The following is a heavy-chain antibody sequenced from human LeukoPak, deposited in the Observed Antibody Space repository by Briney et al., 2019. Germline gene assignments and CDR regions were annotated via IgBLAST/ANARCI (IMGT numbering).Heavy chain of an antibody. D-gene: IGHD5-12*01. J-gene: IGHJ4*02. CDR3: ARGKWLRPSPYYFDY. CDR1: GDSINSGHYY. CDR2: IYHSGNT. V-gene: IGHV4-39*01. Sequence: SETLSLTCSVSGDSINSGHYYWAWIRQPPGKGLEWIGTIYHSGNTFYNLSLKSRLTISVDTSKNQFSLKLSSVTAADTAVYYCARGKWLRPSPYYFDYWGQGTLVTVSS.